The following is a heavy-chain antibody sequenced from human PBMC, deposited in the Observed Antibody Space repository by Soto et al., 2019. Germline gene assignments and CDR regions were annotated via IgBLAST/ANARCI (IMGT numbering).Heavy chain of an antibody. CDR1: GFSLTTSGVG. CDR2: IYWDDDK. Sequence: QITLNESGPTQVKPRQTLTLTCTFSGFSLTTSGVGVGWIRQSPGKAPEWLALIYWDDDKRYSPSLKSRLTPTKDTSKNQVVLTMADLDPAATATYYCAHRVLRTVFGLVTTTAIYFDFWGQGTPVAVSS. CDR3: AHRVLRTVFGLVTTTAIYFDF. J-gene: IGHJ4*02. V-gene: IGHV2-5*02. D-gene: IGHD3-3*01.